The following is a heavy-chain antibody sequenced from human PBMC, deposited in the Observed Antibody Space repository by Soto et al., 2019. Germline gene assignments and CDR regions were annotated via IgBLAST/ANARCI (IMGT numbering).Heavy chain of an antibody. J-gene: IGHJ3*02. V-gene: IGHV1-69*13. CDR3: ASLWTYYDSSGYPPPPDAFDI. D-gene: IGHD3-22*01. CDR2: IIPIFGTA. Sequence: GASVKVSCKASGGTFSSYAISWVRQAPGQGLEWMGGIIPIFGTANYAQKFQGRVTITADESTSTAYMELSSLRSEDTAAYYCASLWTYYDSSGYPPPPDAFDIWGQGTMVTVSS. CDR1: GGTFSSYA.